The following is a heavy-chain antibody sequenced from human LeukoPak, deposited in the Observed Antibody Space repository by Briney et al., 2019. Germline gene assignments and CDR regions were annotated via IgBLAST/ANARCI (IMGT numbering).Heavy chain of an antibody. CDR2: IYYSGST. CDR1: GGSISSYY. CDR3: ARVGSDGLDY. J-gene: IGHJ4*02. D-gene: IGHD1-26*01. Sequence: SETLSLTCTVSGGSISSYYWSWIRQPPGKGLEWIGYIYYSGSTNYNPSLRSRVTISVDTSNNQFSLELNSVTAADTAVYFCARVGSDGLDYWGRGTLVTVSS. V-gene: IGHV4-59*01.